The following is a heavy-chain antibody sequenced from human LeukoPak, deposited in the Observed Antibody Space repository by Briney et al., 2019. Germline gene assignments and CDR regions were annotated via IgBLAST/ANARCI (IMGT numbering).Heavy chain of an antibody. V-gene: IGHV3-53*01. CDR2: IYSGDST. CDR3: AKVQYSDYNMNFDY. Sequence: GGSLRLSCAASGFTVSSNYMTWVRQAPGKGLEWVSLIYSGDSTYYADSVKGRFTISRDNTKNTLYLQMNSLLDDDRGVYYCAKVQYSDYNMNFDYWGQGTQVTVSS. CDR1: GFTVSSNY. J-gene: IGHJ4*02. D-gene: IGHD5-12*01.